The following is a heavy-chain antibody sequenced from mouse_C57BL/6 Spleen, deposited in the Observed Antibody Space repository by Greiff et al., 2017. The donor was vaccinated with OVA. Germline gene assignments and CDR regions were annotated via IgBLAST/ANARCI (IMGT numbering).Heavy chain of an antibody. CDR2: IDPETGGT. CDR1: GYTFTDYE. CDR3: TCYMGYRAWFAY. V-gene: IGHV1-15*01. J-gene: IGHJ3*01. Sequence: QVQLQQSGAELVRPGASVTLSCKASGYTFTDYEMHWVKQTPVHGLEWIGAIDPETGGTAYNQKFKGKAILTADKSSSTAYMELRSLTSEDSAFYYCTCYMGYRAWFAYWGQGTLVTVSA. D-gene: IGHD2-2*01.